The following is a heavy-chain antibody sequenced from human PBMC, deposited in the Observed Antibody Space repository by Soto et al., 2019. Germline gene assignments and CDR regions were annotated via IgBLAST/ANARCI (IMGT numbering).Heavy chain of an antibody. CDR2: ISSSSSTI. D-gene: IGHD3-22*01. CDR3: ARINTYYYDSSGRMDV. Sequence: PGGSLRLSCAASGFTFSSYSMNWVRQAPGKGLEWVSYISSSSSTIYYADSVKGRFTISRDNAKNSLYLQMNSLRDEDTAVYYCARINTYYYDSSGRMDVWGQGTTVTVSS. V-gene: IGHV3-48*02. CDR1: GFTFSSYS. J-gene: IGHJ6*02.